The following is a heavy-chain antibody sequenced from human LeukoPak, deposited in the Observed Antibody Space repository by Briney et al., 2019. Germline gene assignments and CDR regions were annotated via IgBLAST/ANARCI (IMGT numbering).Heavy chain of an antibody. V-gene: IGHV6-1*01. Sequence: SGPGLIQPSQPLSLTFAISGDSGSSNSAAWNWIRQSPSRGLEWLRMTYYRSKWYNDYAVSVKSRITTNPDTSKNQFSLQLNSVTPEDTAVYYCARGRPRLTYYYGSGSYLDYWGQGTLVTVSS. D-gene: IGHD3-10*01. CDR2: TYYRSKWYN. CDR3: ARGRPRLTYYYGSGSYLDY. CDR1: GDSGSSNSAA. J-gene: IGHJ4*02.